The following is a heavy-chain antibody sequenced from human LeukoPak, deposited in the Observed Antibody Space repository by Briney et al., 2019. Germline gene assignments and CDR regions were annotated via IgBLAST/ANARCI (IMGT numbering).Heavy chain of an antibody. CDR1: GYTFTSYG. Sequence: ASVKVSCKASGYTFTSYGISWVRQAPGQGLEWMGWISAYNGNTNYAQKLQGRVTMTTDTSTSTAHMELRSLRSDDTAVYYCARPSRRGSIAAAVDYWGQGTLVTVSS. D-gene: IGHD6-13*01. V-gene: IGHV1-18*01. CDR3: ARPSRRGSIAAAVDY. J-gene: IGHJ4*02. CDR2: ISAYNGNT.